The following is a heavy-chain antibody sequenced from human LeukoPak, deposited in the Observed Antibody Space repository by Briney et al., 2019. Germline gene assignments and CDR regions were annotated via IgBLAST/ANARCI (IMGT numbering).Heavy chain of an antibody. J-gene: IGHJ4*02. D-gene: IGHD2-15*01. CDR3: AREVTCSGGSCSDY. V-gene: IGHV3-66*01. Sequence: QTGGSLRLSCAASGFTVSSNYMSWVRQAPGKGLEWVSVIYSGGSTYYADSVKGRFTISRDNSKNTLYLQMNSLRAEDTAVYYCAREVTCSGGSCSDYWGQGTLVTVSS. CDR2: IYSGGST. CDR1: GFTVSSNY.